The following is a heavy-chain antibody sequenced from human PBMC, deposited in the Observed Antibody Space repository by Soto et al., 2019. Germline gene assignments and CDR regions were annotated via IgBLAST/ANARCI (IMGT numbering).Heavy chain of an antibody. CDR3: ARVKRPVMYQRNYYYYGMDV. CDR2: INPNSGGT. CDR1: GYTFTGYY. Sequence: ASVKVSCKASGYTFTGYYMHWVRQAPGQGLEWMGWINPNSGGTNYAQKFQGWVTMTRDTSISTAYMELSRLRSDDTAVYYCARVKRPVMYQRNYYYYGMDVWGQGTTVTVSS. D-gene: IGHD2-2*01. J-gene: IGHJ6*02. V-gene: IGHV1-2*04.